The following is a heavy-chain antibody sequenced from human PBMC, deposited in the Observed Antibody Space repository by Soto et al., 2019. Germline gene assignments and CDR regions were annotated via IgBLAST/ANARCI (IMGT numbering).Heavy chain of an antibody. CDR1: GFTFNNYA. V-gene: IGHV3-23*01. J-gene: IGHJ4*02. CDR2: ISGGGETT. D-gene: IGHD3-10*01. Sequence: EVQLLESGGGLVQPGGSLRLSCAASGFTFNNYAMTWVRQAPGKGLEWVSAISGGGETTSYADSVKGRFTVSRDGSKNSRYLQMSGLRAEDTALYYCAKGRGGSGSLTPRVDFWGQGTLGTVSS. CDR3: AKGRGGSGSLTPRVDF.